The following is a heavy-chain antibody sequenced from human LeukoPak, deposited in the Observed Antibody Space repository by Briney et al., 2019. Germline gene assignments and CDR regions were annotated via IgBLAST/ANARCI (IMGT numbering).Heavy chain of an antibody. V-gene: IGHV3-48*03. CDR1: GFTFGNYE. CDR3: AELGITMIGGV. J-gene: IGHJ6*04. Sequence: GGSLRLSCAASGFTFGNYEMHWVRQAPGKGLEWVSYISSSGSYIYYADSVKGRFTISRDNAKNSLYLQMNSLRAEDTAVYYCAELGITMIGGVWGKGTTVTISS. CDR2: ISSSGSYI. D-gene: IGHD3-10*02.